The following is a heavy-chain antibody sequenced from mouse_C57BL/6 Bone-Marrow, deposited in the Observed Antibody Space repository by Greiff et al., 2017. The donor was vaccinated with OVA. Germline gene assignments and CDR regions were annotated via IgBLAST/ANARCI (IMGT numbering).Heavy chain of an antibody. CDR3: ARSPV. CDR1: GYTFTSYW. Sequence: QVQLQQSGAELVKPGASVKLSCKASGYTFTSYWMQWVKQRPGQGLEWIGEIDPSDSYTNYNQKFKGKATLTVDTSSSTAYMQLSSLTSEDSAVYYCARSPVWGTGTTVTVSS. J-gene: IGHJ1*03. V-gene: IGHV1-50*01. CDR2: IDPSDSYT.